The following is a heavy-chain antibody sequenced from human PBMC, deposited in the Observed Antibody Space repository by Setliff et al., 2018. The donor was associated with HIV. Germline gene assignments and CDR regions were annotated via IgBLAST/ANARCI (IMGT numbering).Heavy chain of an antibody. CDR3: ARCQPDTIFGVVTFDC. CDR2: VYYRGST. J-gene: IGHJ4*02. D-gene: IGHD3-3*01. V-gene: IGHV4-39*01. CDR1: GGSMSSSGPGYY. Sequence: PSETLSLTCTVSGGSMSSSGPGYYWGWVRQSPGGGLERIGSVYYRGSTYYNPSLTSRVTISLDTSKNQLSLRLTAMAAADTAMYYCARCQPDTIFGVVTFDCWGQGKMVTVSS.